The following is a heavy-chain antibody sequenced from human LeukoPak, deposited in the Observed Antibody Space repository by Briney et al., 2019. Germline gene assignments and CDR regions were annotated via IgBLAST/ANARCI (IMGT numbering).Heavy chain of an antibody. Sequence: ASVKVSCKASGYTFTNYYIHCVRQAPGQGLEWMAIINPSGGSTTYAQKFQGRITMTRDTSTSTAYMELSSLRSEDTAVYYCARDLSTFPRYYFDYWGQGTMVTVSS. D-gene: IGHD5-24*01. CDR3: ARDLSTFPRYYFDY. V-gene: IGHV1-46*01. J-gene: IGHJ4*03. CDR2: INPSGGST. CDR1: GYTFTNYY.